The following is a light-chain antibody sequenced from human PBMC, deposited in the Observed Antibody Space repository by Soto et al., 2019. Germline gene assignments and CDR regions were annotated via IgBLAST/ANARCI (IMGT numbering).Light chain of an antibody. V-gene: IGKV1-27*01. CDR3: QKYSSVPV. Sequence: DIQMTQSPTSLSASVGDRVTITCRASQRIRNFVAWYQQKPGKAPKLLIYAASTLQSGVPSRFSGSGSGTDFTLTINSLQPEGVATYSCQKYSSVPVFGPGTKVEIK. J-gene: IGKJ3*01. CDR2: AAS. CDR1: QRIRNF.